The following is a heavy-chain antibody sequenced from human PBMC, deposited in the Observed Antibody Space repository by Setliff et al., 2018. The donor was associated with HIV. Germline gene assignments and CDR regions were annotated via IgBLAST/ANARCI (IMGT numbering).Heavy chain of an antibody. V-gene: IGHV5-51*01. CDR2: IYPYDSDT. D-gene: IGHD2-2*01. Sequence: GESLKISCKGSGYSFTTYWIGWVRQMPGKGLEWMGIIYPYDSDTRYSPSFQGQVIISADKSISTAYVQWSRLKASDSAMYYCARAAPYCSRTSCYTKYWGRGTLVTVS. CDR3: ARAAPYCSRTSCYTKY. J-gene: IGHJ4*02. CDR1: GYSFTTYW.